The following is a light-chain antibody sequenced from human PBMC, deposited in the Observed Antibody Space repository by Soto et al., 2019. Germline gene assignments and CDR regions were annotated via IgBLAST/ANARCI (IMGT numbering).Light chain of an antibody. CDR1: HSVGSS. CDR3: QQRRELFT. V-gene: IGKV3-11*01. CDR2: DSS. J-gene: IGKJ4*01. Sequence: EIVLTQSPATLSLSPGERATLSCRSSHSVGSSLAWYQQRPGQPPSLLIYDSSNRATGIPARFSGSGSGTDFTLTISSLETDAFAVYYCQQRRELFTFGGGTKVEIK.